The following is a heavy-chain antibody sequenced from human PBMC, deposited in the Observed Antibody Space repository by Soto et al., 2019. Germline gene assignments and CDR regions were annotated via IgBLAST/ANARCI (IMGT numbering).Heavy chain of an antibody. CDR2: ISSSSSYI. Sequence: GGSLRLSCAASGFTFSSYSMNWVRQAPGKGLEWVSSISSSSSYIYYADSVKGRFTISRDNAKNSLYLQMNSLRAEDTAVYYCAFAIAAAGTYDYWGQGPLFTVS. CDR1: GFTFSSYS. D-gene: IGHD6-13*01. V-gene: IGHV3-21*01. J-gene: IGHJ4*02. CDR3: AFAIAAAGTYDY.